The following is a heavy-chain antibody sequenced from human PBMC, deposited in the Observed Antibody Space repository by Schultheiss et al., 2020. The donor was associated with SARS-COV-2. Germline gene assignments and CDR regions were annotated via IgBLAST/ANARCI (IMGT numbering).Heavy chain of an antibody. Sequence: GGSLRLSCAASGFTFSSYGIHWVRQAPGKGLEWVSAISGSGGSTYYADSVKGRFTISRDNSKNTLFLQMNSLRAEDTAVYYCAKDQLEGATYSIDYWGQGTLVTVS. V-gene: IGHV3-NL1*01. D-gene: IGHD1-26*01. CDR3: AKDQLEGATYSIDY. CDR1: GFTFSSYG. CDR2: ISGSGGST. J-gene: IGHJ4*02.